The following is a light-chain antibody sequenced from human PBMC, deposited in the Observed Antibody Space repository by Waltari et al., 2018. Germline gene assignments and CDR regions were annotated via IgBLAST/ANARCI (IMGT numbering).Light chain of an antibody. CDR3: QSADSSGTYVI. J-gene: IGLJ2*01. CDR2: RDT. V-gene: IGLV3-25*03. CDR1: ALPKQH. Sequence: SYELTQPPSVSVSPGQTARITCSGDALPKQHGFWYQQKPGQAPGLVIHRDTERPSGIPERFSGSNSGATVTLTITAVQAEDEADYYCQSADSSGTYVIFGGGTKLSVL.